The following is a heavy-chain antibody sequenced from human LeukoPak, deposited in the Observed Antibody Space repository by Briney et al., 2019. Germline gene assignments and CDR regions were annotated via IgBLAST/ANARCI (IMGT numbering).Heavy chain of an antibody. CDR1: GGSISSYYW. V-gene: IGHV3-74*01. CDR3: ARVAVGGTRAFDI. J-gene: IGHJ3*02. CDR2: VLSDGSRI. D-gene: IGHD6-19*01. Sequence: ETLSLTCTVSGGSISSYYWMHWVRQAPGKGLVWVSRVLSDGSRISYADSVKGRFTISRDNAKNTLYLQMDSLRAEDTAVYYCARVAVGGTRAFDIWGQGTTVTVSS.